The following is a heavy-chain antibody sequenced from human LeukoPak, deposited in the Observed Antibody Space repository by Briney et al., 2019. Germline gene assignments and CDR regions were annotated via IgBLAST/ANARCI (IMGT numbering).Heavy chain of an antibody. V-gene: IGHV3-23*01. Sequence: ETLSLTCTVSGGSISSSSYYWGWIRQPPGKGLEWVSVISSSGSSSYYADSVKGRFTISRDNSKNTLYLQMNSLRAEDTAVYYCAKETPSFIAAAVPDWGQGTLVTVSS. CDR2: ISSSGSSS. J-gene: IGHJ4*02. D-gene: IGHD6-13*01. CDR1: GGSISSSSYY. CDR3: AKETPSFIAAAVPD.